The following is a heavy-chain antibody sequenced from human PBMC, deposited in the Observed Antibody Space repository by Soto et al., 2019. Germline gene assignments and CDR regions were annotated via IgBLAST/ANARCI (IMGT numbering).Heavy chain of an antibody. D-gene: IGHD6-19*01. Sequence: QVQLVESGGGVVQPGRSLRLSCAASGFTFSSYAMHWVRQAPGKGLEWVAVISYDGSNKYYADSVKGRFTISRDNSKNTLXLQMNSLRAEDTAVYYCARAYSSGWYPYYYYGMDVWGQGTTVTVSS. J-gene: IGHJ6*02. CDR3: ARAYSSGWYPYYYYGMDV. CDR2: ISYDGSNK. CDR1: GFTFSSYA. V-gene: IGHV3-30-3*01.